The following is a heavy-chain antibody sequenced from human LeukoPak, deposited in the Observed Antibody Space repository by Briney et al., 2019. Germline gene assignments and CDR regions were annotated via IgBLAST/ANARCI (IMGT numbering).Heavy chain of an antibody. D-gene: IGHD6-13*01. CDR1: GLTFSSYK. CDR2: ISSSGSTM. V-gene: IGHV3-48*03. J-gene: IGHJ4*02. CDR3: ARRGAAAAVFDY. Sequence: GGSRRLSCAAPGLTFSSYKMNWVRQAPGKGLEWVSYISSSGSTMYSADSVKGRFTISRDNAKNSLYLQINSLRAEDTAVYYCARRGAAAAVFDYWGQGTLVTVSS.